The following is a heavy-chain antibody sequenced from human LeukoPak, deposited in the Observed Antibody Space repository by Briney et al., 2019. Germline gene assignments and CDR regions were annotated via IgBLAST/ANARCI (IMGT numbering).Heavy chain of an antibody. CDR2: ISAYNGNT. J-gene: IGHJ4*02. D-gene: IGHD3-22*01. V-gene: IGHV1-18*01. CDR1: GYTFTSYG. CDR3: ARNTYYYDSSGYYSY. Sequence: ASVKVSCKASGYTFTSYGISWVRQAPGQGLEWMGWISAYNGNTNYAQKLQGRVTMTTDTSTSTAYMELRSLRSDDTAVYYCARNTYYYDSSGYYSYWGQGTLVTASS.